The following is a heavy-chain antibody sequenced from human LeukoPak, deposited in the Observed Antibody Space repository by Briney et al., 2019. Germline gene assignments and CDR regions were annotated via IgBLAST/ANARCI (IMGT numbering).Heavy chain of an antibody. J-gene: IGHJ6*02. Sequence: ASVKVSCKASGYTFTSYGISWVRQAPGQGLEWMGWISAYNGNTNYAQKLQGRVTMTTDTSTSTAYMELRSLRSDDTAAYYCARELYSSSWQYYYYYYGMDVWGQGTTVTVSS. CDR3: ARELYSSSWQYYYYYYGMDV. D-gene: IGHD6-13*01. CDR2: ISAYNGNT. V-gene: IGHV1-18*01. CDR1: GYTFTSYG.